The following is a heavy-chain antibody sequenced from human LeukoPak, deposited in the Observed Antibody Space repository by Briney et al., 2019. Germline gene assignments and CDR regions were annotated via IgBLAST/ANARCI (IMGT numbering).Heavy chain of an antibody. CDR1: GFSFSDSW. V-gene: IGHV3-74*01. CDR3: ATYSILNAREFRY. CDR2: MSNEGNVI. J-gene: IGHJ1*01. Sequence: GSLRLSCAASGFSFSDSWMYWVRQSPGRGLVWVSRMSNEGNVIDYADSVKGRFTISRDNAENTLYLQMNSLRAEDTAVYYCATYSILNAREFRYWGQGTLVTVTS. D-gene: IGHD4-11*01.